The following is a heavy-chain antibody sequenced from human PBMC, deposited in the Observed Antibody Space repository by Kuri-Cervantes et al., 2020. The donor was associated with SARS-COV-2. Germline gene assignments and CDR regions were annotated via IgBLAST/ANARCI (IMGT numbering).Heavy chain of an antibody. CDR2: ISSSSSYI. J-gene: IGHJ3*02. V-gene: IGHV3-21*01. CDR1: GGSISSYY. Sequence: GGSLRLSCTVSGGSISSYYWSWIRQPPGKGLEWVSSISSSSSYIYYADSVKGRFTISRDNAKNSLYLQMNSLRAEDTAVYYCARVKQWLERTAFDIWGQGTMVTVSS. CDR3: ARVKQWLERTAFDI. D-gene: IGHD6-19*01.